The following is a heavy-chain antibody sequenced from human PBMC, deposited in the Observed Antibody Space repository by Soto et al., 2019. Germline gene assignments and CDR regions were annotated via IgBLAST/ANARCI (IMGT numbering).Heavy chain of an antibody. D-gene: IGHD2-21*02. V-gene: IGHV1-46*02. J-gene: IGHJ4*02. CDR2: IHPSGGGT. CDR3: ARGGHIAVVTASFDY. CDR1: GYTFNTYY. Sequence: RPSVKVSCKPSGYTFNTYYLHWVRQAPGQALEWMGVIHPSGGGTTYAQKFLGRVTVTRDTSTSTVFMELSSLRSDDTAVYYCARGGHIAVVTASFDYWGQGTLVTVSS.